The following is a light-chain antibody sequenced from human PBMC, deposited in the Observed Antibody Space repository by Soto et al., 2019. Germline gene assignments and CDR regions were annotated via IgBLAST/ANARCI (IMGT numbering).Light chain of an antibody. J-gene: IGKJ1*01. Sequence: EVVMTQSPATLSVSPGERATLSCKASQSVRTNLVWYLQKPGQAPRLLIYDATTRATGIPARFSGSGSGTEFTLTISSLQSEDFAVYYCQQYNNWPPWTFGQGTKVDI. CDR1: QSVRTN. CDR3: QQYNNWPPWT. V-gene: IGKV3-15*01. CDR2: DAT.